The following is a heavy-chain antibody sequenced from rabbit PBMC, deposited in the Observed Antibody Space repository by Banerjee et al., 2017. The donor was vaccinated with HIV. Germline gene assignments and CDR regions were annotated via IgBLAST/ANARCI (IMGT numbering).Heavy chain of an antibody. CDR1: GFSFSGSYH. D-gene: IGHD1-1*01. Sequence: QSLEESGGDLVKPGASLTLTCTASGFSFSGSYHMCWVRQAPGKGLEWIACIYVAGSGNTHYASWAKGRFTISKTSSTTVTLQMTSLTVADTATYFCARIYGWNSGGPSTRLDLWGPGTLVPS. V-gene: IGHV1S40*01. CDR2: IYVAGSGNT. J-gene: IGHJ3*01. CDR3: ARIYGWNSGGPSTRLDL.